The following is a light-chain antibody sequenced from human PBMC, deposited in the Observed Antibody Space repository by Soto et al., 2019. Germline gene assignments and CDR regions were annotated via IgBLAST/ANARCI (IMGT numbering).Light chain of an antibody. CDR1: QGISSY. J-gene: IGKJ4*01. Sequence: DIQLTQSPSFLSASVGDRVTITCRASQGISSYLAWYQQKPGKAPKLLNYAASTLQSGVPPRFSGRGAGTEFTLTRSSLQPEDFATYYFQQLNSYPFTFGGGTKVEIK. V-gene: IGKV1-9*01. CDR3: QQLNSYPFT. CDR2: AAS.